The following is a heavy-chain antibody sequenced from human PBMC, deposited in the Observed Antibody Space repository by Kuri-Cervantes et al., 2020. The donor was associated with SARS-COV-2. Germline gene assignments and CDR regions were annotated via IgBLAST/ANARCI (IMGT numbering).Heavy chain of an antibody. J-gene: IGHJ4*02. V-gene: IGHV3-23*01. CDR2: ISGSGGST. CDR3: ATDSGDYVLVY. Sequence: GESLKISCAASGFTFSSYAMSWVRQAPGKGLEWVSAISGSGGSTYYADSAKGRFTISRDNSKNTLYLQMNSLRAEDTAIYYCATDSGDYVLVYWGQGTLVNVSS. CDR1: GFTFSSYA. D-gene: IGHD4-17*01.